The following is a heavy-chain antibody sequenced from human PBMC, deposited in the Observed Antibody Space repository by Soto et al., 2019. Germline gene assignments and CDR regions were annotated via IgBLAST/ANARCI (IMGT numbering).Heavy chain of an antibody. Sequence: PGGSLRLSCAASGFTFSSYAMSWVRQAPGKGLEWVSAISGSGGSTYYADSVKGRFTISRDNSKNTLYLQMNSLRAEDTAVYYCAKAGYDILTGYKNWFDPWGQGTLVTVSS. J-gene: IGHJ5*02. V-gene: IGHV3-23*01. CDR1: GFTFSSYA. CDR2: ISGSGGST. D-gene: IGHD3-9*01. CDR3: AKAGYDILTGYKNWFDP.